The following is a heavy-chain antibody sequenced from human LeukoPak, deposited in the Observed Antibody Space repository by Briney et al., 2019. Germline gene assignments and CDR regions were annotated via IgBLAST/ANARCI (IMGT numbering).Heavy chain of an antibody. CDR2: INHSGNT. J-gene: IGHJ1*01. D-gene: IGHD6-25*01. CDR3: ALGYHDVWER. V-gene: IGHV4-4*02. CDR1: SGSIGSTTW. Sequence: SGTLSLTCAASSGSIGSTTWWSWVRQPPGKGLEWIGEINHSGNTYYNPSLTGRVTISVDRSDNQFSLKVNSVTAADTAVYYCALGYHDVWERWGQGTLVTVSS.